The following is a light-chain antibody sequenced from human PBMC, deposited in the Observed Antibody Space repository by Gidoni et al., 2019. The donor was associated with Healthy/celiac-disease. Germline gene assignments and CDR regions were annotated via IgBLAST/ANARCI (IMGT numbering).Light chain of an antibody. CDR1: QSVSSY. Sequence: EIVLTQSPATLSLSPGERATLSCRASQSVSSYLAWYQQKPGQAPRLLIYDASNRATGIPARFSGSGSGTDVTLTISSLEPEDCAVYYCQQRSNWPPVLTFXGXTKVEIK. V-gene: IGKV3-11*01. J-gene: IGKJ4*01. CDR2: DAS. CDR3: QQRSNWPPVLT.